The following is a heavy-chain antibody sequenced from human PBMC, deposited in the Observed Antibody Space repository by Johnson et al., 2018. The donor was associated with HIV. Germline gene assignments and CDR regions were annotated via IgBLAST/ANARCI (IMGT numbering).Heavy chain of an antibody. CDR3: AREGAWELRPGAFDI. V-gene: IGHV3-30-3*01. J-gene: IGHJ3*02. D-gene: IGHD3-10*01. Sequence: QMKLVESGGGVVQPGRSLRLSCAASGFTFSSYAMHWVRQAPGKGLEWVAVISYDGSNKYYADSVKGRFTISRDNSKNTLYLQMNSLRAEDTAVYYCAREGAWELRPGAFDIWGQGTMVTVSP. CDR2: ISYDGSNK. CDR1: GFTFSSYA.